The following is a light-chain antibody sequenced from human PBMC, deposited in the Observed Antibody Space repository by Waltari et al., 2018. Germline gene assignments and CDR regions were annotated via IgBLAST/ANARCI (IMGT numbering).Light chain of an antibody. V-gene: IGKV3-15*01. CDR3: QQYNNWPPWT. CDR2: AAS. CDR1: QSVNDN. Sequence: EIAMTQSPTTLSVSQEEIATLSCRASQSVNDNLAWYQPKTGQAPRLLIYAASTRATGSPARFSGSGSGTEFTLTISSLQSEDFAVYYCQQYNNWPPWTFGQGTTVEIK. J-gene: IGKJ1*01.